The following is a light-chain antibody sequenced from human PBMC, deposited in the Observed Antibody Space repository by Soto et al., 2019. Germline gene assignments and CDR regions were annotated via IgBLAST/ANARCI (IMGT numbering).Light chain of an antibody. CDR2: GAS. CDR3: QHYNNWPPWT. J-gene: IGKJ1*01. CDR1: QSVSSN. Sequence: EIMMTQSPATLSVSPGERATLSCRASQSVSSNLAWYQQKPGQAPRLLIYGASTRATGIPARFSGSGSGTEFTPTISSLQSEDFAVYYCQHYNNWPPWTFGQGTKVDIK. V-gene: IGKV3-15*01.